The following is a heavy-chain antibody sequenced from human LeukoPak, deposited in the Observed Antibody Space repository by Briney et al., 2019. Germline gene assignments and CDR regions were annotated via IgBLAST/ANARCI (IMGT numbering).Heavy chain of an antibody. J-gene: IGHJ4*02. Sequence: GGSLRLSCAASGFTFSSYEMNWVRQAPGKGLEWLSYISTNGVNIHYADSVKGRFTISRDKAKNSLYLQMNSLRAEDTAVYYCARESESYDSSGSTFHYWGQGTLVTVSS. CDR2: ISTNGVNI. CDR1: GFTFSSYE. V-gene: IGHV3-48*03. D-gene: IGHD3-22*01. CDR3: ARESESYDSSGSTFHY.